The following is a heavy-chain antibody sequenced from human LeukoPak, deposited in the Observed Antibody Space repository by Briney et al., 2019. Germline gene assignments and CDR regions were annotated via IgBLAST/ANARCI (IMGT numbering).Heavy chain of an antibody. V-gene: IGHV3-48*03. Sequence: PGGSLRLSCAASGFTFSSYEMNWVRQAPGKGLEWVSYISSSGGSIYYADSMKGRFTISRDNAKNSLYLQMSSLRVEDTAVYYCARERGGSSLSTEDFDYWGQGTLVTVSS. CDR1: GFTFSSYE. D-gene: IGHD1-26*01. J-gene: IGHJ4*02. CDR2: ISSSGGSI. CDR3: ARERGGSSLSTEDFDY.